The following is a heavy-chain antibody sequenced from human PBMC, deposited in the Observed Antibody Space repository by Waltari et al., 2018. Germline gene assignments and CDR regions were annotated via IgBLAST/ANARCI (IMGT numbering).Heavy chain of an antibody. J-gene: IGHJ6*02. D-gene: IGHD3-10*01. CDR3: ARDKSGSMDV. CDR1: GFPFSDSW. V-gene: IGHV3-7*03. CDR2: ISPDVRGK. Sequence: EVQLVESGGGLVQPGESLRLSCTTSGFPFSDSWMSWGRQGPGKGREWWDNISPDVRGKYYVDSVRGRVTISRDNAKNSLYLQRNSLRTEDTAVYFCARDKSGSMDVWGQGTTVTVSS.